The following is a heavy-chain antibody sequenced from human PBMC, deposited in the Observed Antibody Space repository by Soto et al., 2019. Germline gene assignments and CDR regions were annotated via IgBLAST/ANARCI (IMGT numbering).Heavy chain of an antibody. CDR1: GDSVSSNSAA. V-gene: IGHV6-1*01. CDR3: ARVLYDRRRWYPWSFDY. CDR2: TYYRSKWYN. D-gene: IGHD6-13*01. J-gene: IGHJ4*02. Sequence: SQTLSLTCAISGDSVSSNSAAWNWIRQSPSRGLEWLGRTYYRSKWYNDYAVSVKSRITINPDTSKNQFSLQLNSVTPEDTAVYSCARVLYDRRRWYPWSFDYWGQGTLVTVSS.